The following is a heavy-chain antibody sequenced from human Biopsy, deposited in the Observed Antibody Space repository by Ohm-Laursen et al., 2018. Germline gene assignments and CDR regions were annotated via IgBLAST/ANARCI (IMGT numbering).Heavy chain of an antibody. CDR2: ISPYNGDT. CDR1: GYTFTNYG. Sequence: SVKVSCKASGYTFTNYGISWVRQAPGQGLEWMGWISPYNGDTDYAQKLQGRVTMTTDTSTSTAYMDLRSLRSDDTAVYYCARDRWPHVTLLGLVVFDFWGQGTLVNVSS. CDR3: ARDRWPHVTLLGLVVFDF. V-gene: IGHV1-18*01. D-gene: IGHD3-3*01. J-gene: IGHJ4*02.